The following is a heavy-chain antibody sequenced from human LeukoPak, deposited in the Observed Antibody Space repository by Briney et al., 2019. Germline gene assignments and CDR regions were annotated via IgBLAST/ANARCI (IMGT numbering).Heavy chain of an antibody. D-gene: IGHD6-13*01. CDR3: ARGSDDGIAAAGFDY. CDR2: IYHSGST. J-gene: IGHJ4*02. CDR1: GGSISSSNW. V-gene: IGHV4-4*02. Sequence: TSGTLSLTCAVSGGSISSSNWWSWVRQPPGKGLEWIGEIYHSGSTNYNPSLKSRVTRSVDKSKNQFSLKLSSVTAADTAVYYCARGSDDGIAAAGFDYWGQGTLVTVSS.